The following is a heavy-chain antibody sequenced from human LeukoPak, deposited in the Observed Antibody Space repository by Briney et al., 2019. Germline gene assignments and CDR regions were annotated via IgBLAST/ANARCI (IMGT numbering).Heavy chain of an antibody. D-gene: IGHD3-10*01. Sequence: SETLSLTCTVSGGSISSYYWSWIRQPPGKGLEWIGYIYYSVSTNYNPSLKSRVTISVDTSKNQFSLKLSSVTAADTAVYYCARRMVRGKIGFDYWGQGTLVTVSS. CDR1: GGSISSYY. CDR2: IYYSVST. CDR3: ARRMVRGKIGFDY. V-gene: IGHV4-59*08. J-gene: IGHJ4*02.